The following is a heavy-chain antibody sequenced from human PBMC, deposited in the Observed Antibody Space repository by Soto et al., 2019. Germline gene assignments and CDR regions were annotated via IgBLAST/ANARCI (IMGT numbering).Heavy chain of an antibody. Sequence: SAKVSCEASGETFNGYYMDAVRQAHGQGLEWMGWINPNSGGTNYAQKFQGWVTMTRDTSISTAYMELSRLRSDDTAVYYCARGSGSSFGELLYPLYYFDYWGQGTLVTVSS. CDR1: GETFNGYY. CDR3: ARGSGSSFGELLYPLYYFDY. J-gene: IGHJ4*02. V-gene: IGHV1-2*04. D-gene: IGHD3-10*01. CDR2: INPNSGGT.